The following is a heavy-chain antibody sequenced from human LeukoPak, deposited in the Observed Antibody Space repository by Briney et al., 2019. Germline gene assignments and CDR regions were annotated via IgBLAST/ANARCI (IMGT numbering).Heavy chain of an antibody. V-gene: IGHV3-48*01. Sequence: GGSLRLSCAASGFTFSSYSMNWVRQAPGKGLEWVSYISSSSSTIYYADSVKGRFTISRDNAKNTLYLQMNSLRAEDTAVYYCAIPDTAMVTTRLGYFDYWGQGTLVTVSS. CDR2: ISSSSSTI. D-gene: IGHD5-18*01. J-gene: IGHJ4*02. CDR3: AIPDTAMVTTRLGYFDY. CDR1: GFTFSSYS.